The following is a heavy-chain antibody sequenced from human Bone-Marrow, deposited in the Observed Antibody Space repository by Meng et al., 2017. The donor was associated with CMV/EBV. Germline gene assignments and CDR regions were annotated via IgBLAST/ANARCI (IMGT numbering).Heavy chain of an antibody. J-gene: IGHJ3*02. CDR1: GFTFDDYG. CDR3: AKSESVLRFLEWSPDAFDI. D-gene: IGHD3-3*01. V-gene: IGHV3-30*18. Sequence: GESLKISCAASGFTFDDYGMSWVRQAPGKGLEWVAVISYDGSNKYYADSVKGRFTISRDNSKNTLYLQMNSLRAEDTAVYYCAKSESVLRFLEWSPDAFDIWGQGTMVTVSS. CDR2: ISYDGSNK.